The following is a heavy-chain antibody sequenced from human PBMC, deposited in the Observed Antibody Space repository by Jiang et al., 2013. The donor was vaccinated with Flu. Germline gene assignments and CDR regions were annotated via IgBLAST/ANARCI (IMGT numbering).Heavy chain of an antibody. Sequence: LGRTYYRSKWYNDYAVSVKSRITINPDTSKNQFSLQLNSVTPEDTAVYYCARTYGDYEQFDYWGQGTLVTVSS. D-gene: IGHD4-17*01. V-gene: IGHV6-1*01. CDR2: TYYRSKWYN. CDR3: ARTYGDYEQFDY. J-gene: IGHJ4*02.